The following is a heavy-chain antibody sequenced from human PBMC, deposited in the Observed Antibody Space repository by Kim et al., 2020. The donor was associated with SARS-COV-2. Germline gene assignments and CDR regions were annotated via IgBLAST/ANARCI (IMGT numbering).Heavy chain of an antibody. CDR3: ARGPGYGSGSSHFDF. CDR2: MNPSSGNT. J-gene: IGHJ4*02. V-gene: IGHV1-8*01. D-gene: IGHD3-10*01. Sequence: ASVKVSCKASGYTFTSYDINWVRQATGQGLEWMGWMNPSSGNTGYTQNFQGRVTMTRNTSISTAYMELSSLRSEDTAVYFCARGPGYGSGSSHFDFWGQGTLVTVSS. CDR1: GYTFTSYD.